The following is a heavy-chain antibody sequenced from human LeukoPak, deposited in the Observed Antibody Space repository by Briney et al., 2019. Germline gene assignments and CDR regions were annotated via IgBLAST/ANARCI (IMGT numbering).Heavy chain of an antibody. Sequence: KASETLSLTCTVSGGSISSDYWSWIRQPPGKGLEWIGYIYYSGSTNYNPSLKSRVTISVDTSKNQFSLNLSSVTTADAAVYYCASSSSGWYTSYLDYWGQGTLVTVSS. CDR2: IYYSGST. CDR3: ASSSSGWYTSYLDY. CDR1: GGSISSDY. V-gene: IGHV4-59*01. J-gene: IGHJ4*02. D-gene: IGHD6-19*01.